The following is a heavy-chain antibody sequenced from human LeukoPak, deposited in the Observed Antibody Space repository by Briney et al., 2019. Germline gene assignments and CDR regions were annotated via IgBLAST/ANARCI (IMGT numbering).Heavy chain of an antibody. CDR1: GFTFSSYS. J-gene: IGHJ4*02. Sequence: GGSLRLSCAASGFTFSSYSMNWVRQAPGKGLEWLSYITSSSTVQYADSVKGRFTTSRDNAKNSLYLQMNSLRAEDTAVYYCARGKSGMAYFDYWGQGTLVTVSS. V-gene: IGHV3-48*01. CDR3: ARGKSGMAYFDY. D-gene: IGHD5-18*01. CDR2: ITSSSTV.